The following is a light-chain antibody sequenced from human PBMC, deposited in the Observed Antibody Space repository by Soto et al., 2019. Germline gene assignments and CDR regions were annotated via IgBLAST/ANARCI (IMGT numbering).Light chain of an antibody. J-gene: IGKJ3*01. CDR1: QSVDTY. Sequence: LTQSPAILSLSPGERATLSCTASQSVDTYIAWYQQRPGQPPRLLIHDTSHRASGVTARFRGSGSGTDFPLTSTILEPEVLAVYFCQQRRNLVSFGPGTRL. CDR2: DTS. CDR3: QQRRNLVS. V-gene: IGKV3-11*01.